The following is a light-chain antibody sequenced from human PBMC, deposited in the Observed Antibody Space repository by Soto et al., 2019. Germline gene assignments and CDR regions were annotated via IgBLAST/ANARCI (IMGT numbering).Light chain of an antibody. CDR3: QQYYSFPPM. CDR1: QGITNS. CDR2: SAS. J-gene: IGKJ1*01. V-gene: IGKV1-8*01. Sequence: AIRMTQSPSSFSASTGDRVTITCRASQGITNSLAWYQQKPGKAPKLLIYSASNLESGVPPRFSGSGSGTDFTLTISCLQSEDFATYYCQQYYSFPPMFGQGTKVEIK.